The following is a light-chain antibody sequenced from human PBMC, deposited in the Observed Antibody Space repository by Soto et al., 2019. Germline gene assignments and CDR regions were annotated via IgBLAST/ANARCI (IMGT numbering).Light chain of an antibody. CDR2: GAS. CDR1: HSVSSSY. J-gene: IGKJ5*01. CDR3: QQYGGSPPIT. Sequence: EIVLTQSPGTLSLSPGERATLSCRASHSVSSSYLAWYQQKPGQAPWLLIYGASSRATGTPDRFRGSGSGTDFTLSISRLEPEDFAVYYCQQYGGSPPITFGQGTRLEIK. V-gene: IGKV3-20*01.